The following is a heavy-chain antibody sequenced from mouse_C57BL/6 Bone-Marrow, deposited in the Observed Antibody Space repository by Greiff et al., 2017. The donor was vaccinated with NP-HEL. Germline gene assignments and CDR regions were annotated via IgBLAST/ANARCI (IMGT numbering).Heavy chain of an antibody. CDR3: TTRGGYYVAY. J-gene: IGHJ3*01. CDR1: GFNIKDDY. V-gene: IGHV14-4*01. D-gene: IGHD2-3*01. Sequence: VQLQQSGAELVRPGASVKLSCTASGFNIKDDYMHWVKQRPEQGLEWIGWIDPENGDTEYASKFQGKATITADTSSNTAYLQLSSLTSEDTAVYYCTTRGGYYVAYWGQGTLVTVSA. CDR2: IDPENGDT.